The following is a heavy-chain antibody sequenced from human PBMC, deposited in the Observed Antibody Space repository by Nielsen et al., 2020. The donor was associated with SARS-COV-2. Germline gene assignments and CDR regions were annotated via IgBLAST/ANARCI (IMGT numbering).Heavy chain of an antibody. CDR1: GGSFSGYH. J-gene: IGHJ4*02. D-gene: IGHD3-10*01. Sequence: SETLSLTCSVYGGSFSGYHWSWIRQSPGKGLEWIGEINHSGSTNYNPSLKSRVTISVDTSKNQFSLKLSSVTAADTAVYYCARDQGSMVRGAARDYWGQGTLVTVSS. CDR3: ARDQGSMVRGAARDY. V-gene: IGHV4-34*01. CDR2: INHSGST.